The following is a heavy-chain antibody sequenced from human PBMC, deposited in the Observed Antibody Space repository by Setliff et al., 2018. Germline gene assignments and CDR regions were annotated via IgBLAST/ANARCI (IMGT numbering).Heavy chain of an antibody. CDR1: GNSFTGHF. Sequence: ASVKVSCKASGNSFTGHFLHWVRQAPGRGLEWMGWINPNSGGTNYAQKFQGRVTMTRDTSISTAYMELSRLRSDDTAVYYCASASGYSSGWYYFDYWGQGTLVTVSS. CDR2: INPNSGGT. CDR3: ASASGYSSGWYYFDY. J-gene: IGHJ4*02. V-gene: IGHV1-2*02. D-gene: IGHD6-19*01.